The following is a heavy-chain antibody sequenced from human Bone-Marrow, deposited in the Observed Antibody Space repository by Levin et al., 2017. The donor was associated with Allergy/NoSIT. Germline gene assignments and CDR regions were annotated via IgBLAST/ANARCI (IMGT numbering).Heavy chain of an antibody. CDR1: GGSISDYC. D-gene: IGHD1-26*01. CDR2: ACHSGST. Sequence: SCTVSGGSISDYCWSWIRQSPGIGLEWIGYACHSGSTNYNPSLKGRVTMLLDRSKKQFSLRLSSVPAADTAVYYCAKDGTWDMFDEVWGQGTQVTVAS. J-gene: IGHJ4*02. V-gene: IGHV4-59*01. CDR3: AKDGTWDMFDEV.